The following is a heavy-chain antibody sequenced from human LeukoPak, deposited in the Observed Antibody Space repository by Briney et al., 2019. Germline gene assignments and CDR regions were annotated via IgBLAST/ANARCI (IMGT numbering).Heavy chain of an antibody. Sequence: ASVKVSCKASGYTFTSYGISWVRQAPGQGLEWMGWINPNSGGTNYAQKFQGRVTMTRDTSISTAYMELSRLRSDDTAVYYCAVSSSSASVRAFDIWGQGTMVTVSS. D-gene: IGHD6-6*01. CDR2: INPNSGGT. CDR1: GYTFTSYG. J-gene: IGHJ3*02. CDR3: AVSSSSASVRAFDI. V-gene: IGHV1-2*02.